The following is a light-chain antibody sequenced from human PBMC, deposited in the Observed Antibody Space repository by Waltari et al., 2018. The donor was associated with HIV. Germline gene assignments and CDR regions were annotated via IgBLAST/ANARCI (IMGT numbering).Light chain of an antibody. J-gene: IGKJ1*01. CDR1: QNVGAF. V-gene: IGKV1-5*03. CDR3: HQYASFSGT. Sequence: DIRLTQSHSTLSASAGDRVAITCRAGQNVGAFLAWYQQKPGKPPKLLICQASILEGGVPSRFSGSVSGSDFTLTINGLQSDDFATYYCHQYASFSGTFGQGTKVEL. CDR2: QAS.